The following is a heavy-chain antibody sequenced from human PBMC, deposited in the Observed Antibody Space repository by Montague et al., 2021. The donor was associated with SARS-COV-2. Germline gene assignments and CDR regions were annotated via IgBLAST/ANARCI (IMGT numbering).Heavy chain of an antibody. D-gene: IGHD3-9*01. V-gene: IGHV3-48*03. Sequence: SLRLSCAASGFTFNNYEMNWVRQAPGKGLEWVSYITSSGSTIYYADSVKGRFTISRDNAKNSLFLQMNSLRAEDTAVYYCARDLRDYDILTGYLWGQGTLVTVSS. CDR2: ITSSGSTI. CDR3: ARDLRDYDILTGYL. J-gene: IGHJ4*02. CDR1: GFTFNNYE.